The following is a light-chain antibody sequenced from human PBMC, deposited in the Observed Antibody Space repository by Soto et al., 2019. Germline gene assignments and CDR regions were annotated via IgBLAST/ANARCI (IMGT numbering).Light chain of an antibody. J-gene: IGKJ4*01. Sequence: DIQMTQAPSSLSASVGDRVTITCRARQDISTYLAWYQQKPGKVPKLLISAAYTLKSGVPPRFSGSGSGTDFTLTISSLQPEDGATYYCQKYDNAPLTFGGGTKVEIK. CDR2: AAY. CDR1: QDISTY. V-gene: IGKV1-27*01. CDR3: QKYDNAPLT.